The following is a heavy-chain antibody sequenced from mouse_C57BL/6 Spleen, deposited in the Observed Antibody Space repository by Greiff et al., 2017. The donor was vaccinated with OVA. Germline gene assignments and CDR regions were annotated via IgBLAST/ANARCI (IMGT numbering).Heavy chain of an antibody. J-gene: IGHJ3*01. CDR1: GYTFTSYW. CDR2: IDPSDSYT. CDR3: ARGYLPFAY. Sequence: QVQLQQPGAELVMPGASVKLSSKASGYTFTSYWMHWVKQRPGQGLEWIGEIDPSDSYTNYNQKFKGKSTLTVDKSSSTAYMQLSSLTSEDSAVYYCARGYLPFAYWGQGTLVTVSA. V-gene: IGHV1-69*01. D-gene: IGHD1-2*01.